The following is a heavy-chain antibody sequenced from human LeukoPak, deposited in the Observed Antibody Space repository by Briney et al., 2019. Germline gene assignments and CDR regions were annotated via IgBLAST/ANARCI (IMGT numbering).Heavy chain of an antibody. Sequence: PGGSLRLSRAASGFTFSIYAMSWVRQAPGKGLEWVSAISGSGGSTYYADSVKGRFTISRDNSKSTLYLQMNSLRAEDTAVYYCAKPVLESDGDYFDYWGQGTLVTDCS. D-gene: IGHD7-27*01. CDR2: ISGSGGST. J-gene: IGHJ4*02. CDR1: GFTFSIYA. V-gene: IGHV3-23*01. CDR3: AKPVLESDGDYFDY.